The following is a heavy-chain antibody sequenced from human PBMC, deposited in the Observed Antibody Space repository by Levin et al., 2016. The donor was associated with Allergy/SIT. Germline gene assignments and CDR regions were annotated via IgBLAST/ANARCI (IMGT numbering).Heavy chain of an antibody. V-gene: IGHV3-23*01. CDR3: ASSRAIAVAGSRGWYFDY. Sequence: GGSLRLSCAASGFTFSSYAMSWVRQAPGKGLEWISYISSSSGTMYYADSVKGRFTISRDNSKNTLYLQMNSLRAEDTAVYYCASSRAIAVAGSRGWYFDYWGQGTLVTVSS. J-gene: IGHJ4*02. D-gene: IGHD6-19*01. CDR1: GFTFSSYA. CDR2: ISSSSGTM.